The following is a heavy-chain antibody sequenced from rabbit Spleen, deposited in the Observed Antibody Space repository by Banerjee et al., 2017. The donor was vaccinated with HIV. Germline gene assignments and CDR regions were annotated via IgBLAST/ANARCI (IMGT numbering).Heavy chain of an antibody. D-gene: IGHD1-1*01. J-gene: IGHJ4*01. Sequence: QEQLVESGGGLVKPEGSLTLTCTASGFSFSNGYWICWVRQAPGKGLEWIACIAAGSGGTYYASWAKGRFTITRSTSLNTVTLQLTSLTAADTATYFCARDLVAVIGWNFNLWGPGTLVTVS. CDR3: ARDLVAVIGWNFNL. CDR2: IAAGSGGT. V-gene: IGHV1S45*01. CDR1: GFSFSNGYW.